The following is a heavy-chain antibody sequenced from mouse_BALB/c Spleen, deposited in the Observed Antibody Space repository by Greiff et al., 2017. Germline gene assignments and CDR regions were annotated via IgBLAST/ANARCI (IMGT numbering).Heavy chain of an antibody. J-gene: IGHJ4*01. D-gene: IGHD2-14*01. CDR3: ARNYRYDDYAMDY. V-gene: IGHV5-17*02. CDR2: ISSGSSTI. Sequence: DVHLVESGGGLVQPGGSRKLSCAASGFTFSSFGMHWVRQAPEKGLEWVAYISSGSSTIYYADTVKGRFTISRDNPKNTLFLQMTSLRSEDTAMYYCARNYRYDDYAMDYWGQGTSVTVSS. CDR1: GFTFSSFG.